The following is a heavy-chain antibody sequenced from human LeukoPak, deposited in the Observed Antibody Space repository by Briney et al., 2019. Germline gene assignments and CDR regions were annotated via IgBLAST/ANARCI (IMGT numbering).Heavy chain of an antibody. V-gene: IGHV1-18*01. Sequence: GASVKVSCKASGYTFTSYGISWVRQAPGQGLEWMGWISAYNGNTNYAQKLQGRVTMTTDTSTSTAYTELRSLRSDDTAVYYCAGLGYCSSTSCYWFDPWGQGTLVTVSS. CDR2: ISAYNGNT. CDR3: AGLGYCSSTSCYWFDP. J-gene: IGHJ5*02. D-gene: IGHD2-2*01. CDR1: GYTFTSYG.